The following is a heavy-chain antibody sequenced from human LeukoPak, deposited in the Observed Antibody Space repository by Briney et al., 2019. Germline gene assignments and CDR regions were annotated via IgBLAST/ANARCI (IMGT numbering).Heavy chain of an antibody. J-gene: IGHJ3*02. CDR2: TSGRGDKL. CDR1: GFTFSSYA. Sequence: GGSLRLSCAASGFTFSSYAMSWVCQAPGKGLEWVSATSGRGDKLYYADSVKGRFTISRDNSKNTLYLRMNSLRAEDTAIYYCVKDKAYAFDIWGQGTMVTVSS. V-gene: IGHV3-23*01. CDR3: VKDKAYAFDI.